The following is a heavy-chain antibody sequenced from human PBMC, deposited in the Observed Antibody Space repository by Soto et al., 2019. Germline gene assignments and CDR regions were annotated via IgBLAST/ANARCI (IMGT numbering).Heavy chain of an antibody. D-gene: IGHD3-10*01. J-gene: IGHJ6*02. Sequence: ESLKISCKGSGYNFTNYWIGWVRQMPGKGLESMGIIYPGDSDTRYSPSFQGQVTISADKSISTAYLQWSSLKASDTAMYYCAGGGVRGVVTRTRDYYGMDVWGRGTTVTVSS. CDR3: AGGGVRGVVTRTRDYYGMDV. CDR1: GYNFTNYW. CDR2: IYPGDSDT. V-gene: IGHV5-51*01.